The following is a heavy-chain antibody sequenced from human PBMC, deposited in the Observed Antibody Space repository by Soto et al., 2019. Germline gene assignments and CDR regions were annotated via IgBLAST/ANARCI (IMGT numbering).Heavy chain of an antibody. CDR1: GGSISSGGYY. V-gene: IGHV4-31*03. J-gene: IGHJ3*02. D-gene: IGHD3-22*01. CDR2: IYYSGST. Sequence: QVQLQESGPGLVKPSQTLSLTCTVSGGSISSGGYYWRWIRQHPGKGLEWIGYIYYSGSTYYNPSLKSRVTISVDTSKNQFSLKLSSVTAADTAVYYCARDSDDSSGYYSGAFDIWGQGTMVTVSS. CDR3: ARDSDDSSGYYSGAFDI.